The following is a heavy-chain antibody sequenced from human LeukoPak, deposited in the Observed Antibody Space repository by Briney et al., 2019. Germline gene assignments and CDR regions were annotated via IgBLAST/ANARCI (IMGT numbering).Heavy chain of an antibody. CDR2: INHSGST. CDR3: GRPLAMGPKGGFDY. CDR1: GGSFSGYY. Sequence: SETLSLTCAVYGGSFSGYYWSWIRQPPGKGLEWIGEINHSGSTNYNPSLKSRVTISVDTSKHQFSLKLGSVTAADTAVYYCGRPLAMGPKGGFDYWGQGTLVTVSS. D-gene: IGHD5-18*01. V-gene: IGHV4-34*01. J-gene: IGHJ4*02.